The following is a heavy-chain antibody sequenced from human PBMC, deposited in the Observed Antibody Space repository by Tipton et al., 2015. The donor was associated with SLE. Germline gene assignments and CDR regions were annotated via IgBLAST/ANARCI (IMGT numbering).Heavy chain of an antibody. CDR2: INHSGST. Sequence: TLSLTCAVYGGSFSGYYWSWIRQPPGKGLEWIGEINHSGSTNYNPSLESRITISINTSKNQFSLKLSSVTAADTAVYYCARRFQWLFPDAFDIWGQGTMVTVSS. J-gene: IGHJ3*02. CDR1: GGSFSGYY. V-gene: IGHV4-34*01. D-gene: IGHD6-19*01. CDR3: ARRFQWLFPDAFDI.